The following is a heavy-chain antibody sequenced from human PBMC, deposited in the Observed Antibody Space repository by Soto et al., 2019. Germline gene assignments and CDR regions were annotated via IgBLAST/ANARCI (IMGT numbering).Heavy chain of an antibody. J-gene: IGHJ4*02. CDR2: IFATGGTT. V-gene: IGHV3-23*01. Sequence: EVQLLESGGGLVQPGGSLRLSCAASGFTFSSYAMNWVRQTPGKGLEWVSVIFATGGTTYDADSVKGRFTISRDNYKNTLYLQINSLRAEDTAVYYCAKDRAAVASRGFDYWGQGTLVTVSS. D-gene: IGHD6-19*01. CDR1: GFTFSSYA. CDR3: AKDRAAVASRGFDY.